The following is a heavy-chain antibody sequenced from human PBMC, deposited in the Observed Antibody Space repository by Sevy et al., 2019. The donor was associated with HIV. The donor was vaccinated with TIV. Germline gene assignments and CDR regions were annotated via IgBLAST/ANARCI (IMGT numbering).Heavy chain of an antibody. Sequence: PAETLSLTCTVSGGSISSGDYYWSWIRQPPGKGLEWIGYIYYSGSTYYNPSLKSRVTISVDTSKNQFSLKLSSVTAAATAVYYCARDLLYYYDSSGYYTYYYYGMDVWGQGTTVTVSS. CDR1: GGSISSGDYY. CDR3: ARDLLYYYDSSGYYTYYYYGMDV. V-gene: IGHV4-30-4*01. CDR2: IYYSGST. J-gene: IGHJ6*02. D-gene: IGHD3-22*01.